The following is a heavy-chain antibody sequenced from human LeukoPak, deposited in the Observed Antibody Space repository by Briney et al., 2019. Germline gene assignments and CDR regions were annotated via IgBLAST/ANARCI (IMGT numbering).Heavy chain of an antibody. CDR3: ARDDQQQLPRDDAFDI. V-gene: IGHV3-7*01. CDR2: IKEDGSQK. J-gene: IGHJ3*02. Sequence: GGSLRLSCATSGFTLSRYWMTWVRQAPGKGLEWVANIKEDGSQKYYVDSVKGRFTISRDNAKNSLYLQMNSLRAEDTAVYYCARDDQQQLPRDDAFDIWGQGTMVTVSS. D-gene: IGHD6-13*01. CDR1: GFTLSRYW.